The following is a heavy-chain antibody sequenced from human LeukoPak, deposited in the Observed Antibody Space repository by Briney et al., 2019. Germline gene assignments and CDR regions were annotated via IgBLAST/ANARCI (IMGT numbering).Heavy chain of an antibody. Sequence: ASVKASCKASGYTFTGYYMHWVRQAPGQGLEWMGRINPSGGSTRSAQTFQGRVTMTRDTSTSTVYMELSSLRSDDTAVYYCARSTDYYDAFDIWGQGTMVTVSS. CDR1: GYTFTGYY. D-gene: IGHD3-10*01. CDR3: ARSTDYYDAFDI. J-gene: IGHJ3*02. V-gene: IGHV1-46*01. CDR2: INPSGGST.